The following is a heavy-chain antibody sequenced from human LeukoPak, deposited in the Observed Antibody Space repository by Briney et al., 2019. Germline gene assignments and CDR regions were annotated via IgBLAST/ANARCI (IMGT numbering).Heavy chain of an antibody. CDR2: IKQDGSEK. D-gene: IGHD6-13*01. Sequence: GGSLRLSCAASGFTFSSYWMSWVRQAPGKGLEWVANIKQDGSEKYYVDSVKGRFTISRDNAKNSLYLQMDSLRAEDTAVYYCARVRWLSAAGTEGNFDYWGQGTLGTVSS. J-gene: IGHJ4*02. V-gene: IGHV3-7*01. CDR3: ARVRWLSAAGTEGNFDY. CDR1: GFTFSSYW.